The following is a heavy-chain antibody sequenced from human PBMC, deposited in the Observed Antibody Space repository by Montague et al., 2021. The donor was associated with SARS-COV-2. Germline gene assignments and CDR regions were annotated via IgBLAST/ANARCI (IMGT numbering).Heavy chain of an antibody. V-gene: IGHV6-1*01. CDR2: TYYRSKWYN. CDR3: TSGREGNYNVMDV. CDR1: GDSVSRNSAT. J-gene: IGHJ6*02. Sequence: CAISGDSVSRNSATWNWVRQSPSRGLEWLGRTYYRSKWYNDYAVSVRGRVTINPDTSKNQFSLQLNSVTPEDTDIYYCTSGREGNYNVMDVWGQGTTVTVSS. D-gene: IGHD1-1*01.